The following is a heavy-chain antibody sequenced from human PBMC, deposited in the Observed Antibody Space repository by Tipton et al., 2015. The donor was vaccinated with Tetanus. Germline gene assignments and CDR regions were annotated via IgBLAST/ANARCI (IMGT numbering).Heavy chain of an antibody. CDR3: ASGSTLDY. D-gene: IGHD6-25*01. CDR2: ISSTSTYI. Sequence: SLRLSCAVSGFLFSSYTMNWVRQAPGKGLEWVASISSTSTYIYYADSVKGRFTISRDNAKNSLTLQMSSLRDDDTAVYYCASGSTLDYWGQGALVSVSS. V-gene: IGHV3-21*01. CDR1: GFLFSSYT. J-gene: IGHJ4*02.